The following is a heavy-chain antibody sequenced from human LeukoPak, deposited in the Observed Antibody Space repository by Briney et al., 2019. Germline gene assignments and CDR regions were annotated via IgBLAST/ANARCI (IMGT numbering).Heavy chain of an antibody. J-gene: IGHJ6*02. CDR2: IKSKTDGGTT. D-gene: IGHD5-18*01. V-gene: IGHV3-15*01. Sequence: SGGSLRLSCAASGFTFSNAWMSWVRQAPGKGPEWVGRIKSKTDGGTTDYAAPVKGRFTISRDDSKNTLYLQMNSLKTEDTAVYYCTTVGYSYGFNYYYGMDVWGQGTTVTVSS. CDR3: TTVGYSYGFNYYYGMDV. CDR1: GFTFSNAW.